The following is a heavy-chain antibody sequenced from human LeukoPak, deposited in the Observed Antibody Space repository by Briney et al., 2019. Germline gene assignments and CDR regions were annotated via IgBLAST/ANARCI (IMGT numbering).Heavy chain of an antibody. Sequence: PGGSLRLSCAASGFTFSSYAMSWVRQAPGTGLEWVSAISGSGGTTYYADSVKGRFTISRDNSKNTLYLQMNSLRAEDTAVYYCAKTPTGYCSSTSCYNDYWGQGTLVTVSS. CDR2: ISGSGGTT. CDR1: GFTFSSYA. CDR3: AKTPTGYCSSTSCYNDY. J-gene: IGHJ4*02. D-gene: IGHD2-2*02. V-gene: IGHV3-23*01.